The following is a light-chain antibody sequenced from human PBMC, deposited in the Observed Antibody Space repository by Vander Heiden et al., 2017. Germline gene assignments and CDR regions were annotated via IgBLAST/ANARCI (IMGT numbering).Light chain of an antibody. Sequence: EIVLTKSPGTLSLSPGERATLSCRASQSVSSSFLAWYQQKPGQAPRLLIYGASTRIAGVPDRFSGSGSGTDFTLTITRLEPEDFALYYCQQYGTTWTFGQGTKVEIK. CDR3: QQYGTTWT. CDR2: GAS. V-gene: IGKV3-20*01. CDR1: QSVSSSF. J-gene: IGKJ1*01.